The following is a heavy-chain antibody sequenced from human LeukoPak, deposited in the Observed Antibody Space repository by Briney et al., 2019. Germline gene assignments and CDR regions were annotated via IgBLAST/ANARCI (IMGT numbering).Heavy chain of an antibody. CDR1: GYTFTDYY. D-gene: IGHD4-11*01. J-gene: IGHJ1*01. CDR2: INPNSGGT. V-gene: IGHV1-2*02. CDR3: ARSYTAEYFQH. Sequence: ASVKVSCKASGYTFTDYYMHWVRQAPGQGLEWMGWINPNSGGTNYAQKFQGRVTMTRDTSISTAYMELSRLRSGDTAVYYCARSYTAEYFQHWGQGTLVTVSS.